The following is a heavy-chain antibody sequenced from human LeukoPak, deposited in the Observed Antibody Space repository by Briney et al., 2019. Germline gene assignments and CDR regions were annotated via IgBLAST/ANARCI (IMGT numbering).Heavy chain of an antibody. CDR1: GYTFTSYG. V-gene: IGHV1-2*02. D-gene: IGHD6-19*01. CDR2: INPSNGDT. J-gene: IGHJ4*02. Sequence: ASVKVSCKASGYTFTSYGISWLRQAPGQGLEWLGWINPSNGDTNYAQNFQGRVTVTRDTSISTAYMELSWLTSDDTAVYYCARVGSSGWYVHPTLDYWGQGTLVTVSS. CDR3: ARVGSSGWYVHPTLDY.